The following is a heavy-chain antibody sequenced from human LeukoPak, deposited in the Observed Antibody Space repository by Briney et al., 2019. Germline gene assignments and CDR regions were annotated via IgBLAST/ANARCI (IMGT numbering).Heavy chain of an antibody. D-gene: IGHD4-11*01. CDR1: GFTFSSYW. Sequence: GGSLRLSCAASGFTFSSYWIDWVRQAPEKGLVWVPRISSDGSTTIYADSVKGRFTISRDNAQNTLYLQMNSLRAEDTAVYYCVSYSRPWGQGTLVTVSS. J-gene: IGHJ5*02. CDR2: ISSDGSTT. V-gene: IGHV3-74*01. CDR3: VSYSRP.